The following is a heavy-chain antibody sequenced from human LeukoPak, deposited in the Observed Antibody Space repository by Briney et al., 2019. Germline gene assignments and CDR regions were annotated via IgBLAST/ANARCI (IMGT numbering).Heavy chain of an antibody. J-gene: IGHJ4*02. CDR1: GFTFSSYS. V-gene: IGHV3-21*01. Sequence: GGSLRLSCAASGFTFSSYSMNWVRQAPGKGLEWVSSISSSSSYIYYADSVKGRFTISRDNAKNSLYLQMNSLRAEDTAVYYCARGLMAVVGSSWYPRRTYYFDYWGQGTLVTVSS. CDR2: ISSSSSYI. CDR3: ARGLMAVVGSSWYPRRTYYFDY. D-gene: IGHD6-13*01.